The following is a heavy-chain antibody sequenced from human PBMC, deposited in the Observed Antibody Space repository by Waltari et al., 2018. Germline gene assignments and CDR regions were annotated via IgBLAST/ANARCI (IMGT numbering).Heavy chain of an antibody. J-gene: IGHJ3*02. CDR3: ARSKYRGSGLDAFYI. Sequence: EVQLVESGGGLVQPGGSLRLSCAASGFTFSGYWMHWVRQAPGKGLEWVAKKKEDGREKHFVDSGKGRFTISRDNAKNSLYLQMNSLRVEDTAVYSCARSKYRGSGLDAFYIWGQGTVVTVSS. CDR1: GFTFSGYW. V-gene: IGHV3-7*01. CDR2: KKEDGREK. D-gene: IGHD3-10*01.